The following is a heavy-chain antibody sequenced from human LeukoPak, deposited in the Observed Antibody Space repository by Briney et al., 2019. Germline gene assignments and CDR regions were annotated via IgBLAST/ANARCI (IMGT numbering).Heavy chain of an antibody. CDR2: FDSEDGET. V-gene: IGHV1-24*01. Sequence: GASVKVSCKVSGYTLTELSMHWVRQAPGKGLEWMGGFDSEDGETIYAQKFQGRVTMTEDTSTDTAYMELSRLRSDDTAVYYCARNTRITIFGVAMSPYYMDVWGKGTTVTVSS. CDR1: GYTLTELS. CDR3: ARNTRITIFGVAMSPYYMDV. D-gene: IGHD3-3*01. J-gene: IGHJ6*03.